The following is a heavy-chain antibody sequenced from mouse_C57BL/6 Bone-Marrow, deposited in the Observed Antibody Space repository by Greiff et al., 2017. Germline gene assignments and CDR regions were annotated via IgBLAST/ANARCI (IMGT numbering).Heavy chain of an antibody. CDR3: ARRREGYAMDY. Sequence: QVQLQQPGAELVMPGASVKLSCKASGYTFTSYWMHWVKQRPGQGLEWIGEIDPSDSYTNYNQKFKGKSTLTVDKSSSTAYMQLSSLTSEDSAVYYCARRREGYAMDYWGQGTSVTVSS. CDR2: IDPSDSYT. V-gene: IGHV1-69*01. J-gene: IGHJ4*01. CDR1: GYTFTSYW.